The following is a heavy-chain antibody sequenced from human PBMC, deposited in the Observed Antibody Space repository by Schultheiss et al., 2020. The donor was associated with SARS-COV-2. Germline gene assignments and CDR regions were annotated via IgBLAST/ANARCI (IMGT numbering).Heavy chain of an antibody. CDR1: GYSFDRYG. CDR2: ISVYNGNT. D-gene: IGHD1-7*01. Sequence: ASVKVSCKASGYSFDRYGISWVRQAPGQGLEWMGWISVYNGNTQFAQKVQGRVTLTTDKSTSTAYMELRSLRSDDTAVYYCARDQANWNYGGYWGQGTLVTVSS. V-gene: IGHV1-18*01. J-gene: IGHJ4*02. CDR3: ARDQANWNYGGY.